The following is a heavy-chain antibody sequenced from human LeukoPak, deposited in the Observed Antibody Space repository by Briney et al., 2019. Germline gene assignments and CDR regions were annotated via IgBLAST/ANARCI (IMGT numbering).Heavy chain of an antibody. Sequence: PGGSLRLSCAASGFTFSSYEMNWVRQAPGKGLEWVSYISSSGSTIYYADSVKGRFTISRDNAKNTLYLQMTSLRAEDTAVYYCARTIVGAAFDYWGQGTLVTVSS. CDR1: GFTFSSYE. J-gene: IGHJ4*02. CDR3: ARTIVGAAFDY. D-gene: IGHD1-26*01. V-gene: IGHV3-48*03. CDR2: ISSSGSTI.